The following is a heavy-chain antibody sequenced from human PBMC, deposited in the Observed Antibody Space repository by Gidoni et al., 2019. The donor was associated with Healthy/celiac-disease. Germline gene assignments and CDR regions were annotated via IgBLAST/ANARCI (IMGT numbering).Heavy chain of an antibody. CDR1: GFTSRSYE. V-gene: IGHV3-48*03. J-gene: IGHJ4*02. CDR2: ISSSGSTI. Sequence: EVQLVESGGGLVQPGGSLRLSCAASGFTSRSYEMNWVRQAPGKGLEWVSYISSSGSTIYYADSVKGRFTISRDNAKNSLYLQMNSLRAEDTAVYYCARAVEMATIMGFDYWGQGTLVTVSS. D-gene: IGHD5-12*01. CDR3: ARAVEMATIMGFDY.